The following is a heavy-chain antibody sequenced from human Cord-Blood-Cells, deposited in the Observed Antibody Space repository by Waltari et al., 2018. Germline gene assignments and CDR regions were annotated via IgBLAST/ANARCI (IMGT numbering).Heavy chain of an antibody. Sequence: QVQLQESGPGLVKPSETLSLTCTVPGGSISSHYWSWLRQPPGKGLEWIGYIYYSGSTNYNPSLKSRVTISVDTSKNQFSLKLSSVTAADTAVYYCARGFNWGWDAFDIWGQGTMVTVSS. CDR1: GGSISSHY. CDR2: IYYSGST. J-gene: IGHJ3*02. CDR3: ARGFNWGWDAFDI. D-gene: IGHD7-27*01. V-gene: IGHV4-59*11.